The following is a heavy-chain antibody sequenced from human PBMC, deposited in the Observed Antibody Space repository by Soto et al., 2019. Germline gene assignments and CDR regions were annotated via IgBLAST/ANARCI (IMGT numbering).Heavy chain of an antibody. CDR3: ATLGYCSSTSCYAGYYYYYYVDV. CDR1: GFTFSSYA. V-gene: IGHV3-23*01. J-gene: IGHJ6*03. CDR2: ISGSGGST. Sequence: EVQLLESGGGLVQPGGSLRLSCAASGFTFSSYAMSWVRQAPGKGLEWVSAISGSGGSTYYADSVKGRFTISRDNSKNTLYLQMNSLRAEDTAVYYCATLGYCSSTSCYAGYYYYYYVDVWGKGTTVTVSS. D-gene: IGHD2-2*01.